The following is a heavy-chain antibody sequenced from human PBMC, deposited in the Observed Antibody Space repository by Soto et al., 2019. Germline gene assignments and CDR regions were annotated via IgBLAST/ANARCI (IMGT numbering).Heavy chain of an antibody. CDR2: IYSGGST. D-gene: IGHD6-13*01. J-gene: IGHJ4*02. Sequence: PGGSMRLSCAPSGFTVSSNYMSWVRQAPGKGLEWVSVIYSGGSTYYADSVKGRFTISRDNSKNTLYLQMNSLRAEDTAVYYCARGLDSSSWYGFIDYWGQGTLVTVSS. V-gene: IGHV3-66*01. CDR1: GFTVSSNY. CDR3: ARGLDSSSWYGFIDY.